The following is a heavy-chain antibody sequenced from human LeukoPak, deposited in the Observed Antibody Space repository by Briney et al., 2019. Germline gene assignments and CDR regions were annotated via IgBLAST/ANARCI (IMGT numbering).Heavy chain of an antibody. D-gene: IGHD2-2*02. CDR3: ARGYCSSTSCHIPLTSGGFDP. CDR2: INWNGDTT. J-gene: IGHJ5*02. Sequence: GGSLRLSCAASGFIFGDYGVSWVRQAPRKGLEWVCGINWNGDTTVYADSVKGRFTISRDNAKTSVYLQMSSLRADDTALYYCARGYCSSTSCHIPLTSGGFDPWGQGTLVTVSS. CDR1: GFIFGDYG. V-gene: IGHV3-20*04.